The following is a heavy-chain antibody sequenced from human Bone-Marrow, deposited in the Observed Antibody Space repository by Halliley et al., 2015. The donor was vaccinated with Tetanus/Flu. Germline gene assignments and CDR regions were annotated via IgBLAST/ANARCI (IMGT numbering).Heavy chain of an antibody. CDR1: GFIFSNSH. V-gene: IGHV3-73*01. CDR3: TRQTVSCHDF. D-gene: IGHD2-21*02. J-gene: IGHJ4*02. Sequence: SLRLSCAASGFIFSNSHMHWVRQAPGKGLEWVDHVRSRADSYETAYGASVNGRVTISRDDSKNTAYLEMNSLRIEDTAVYFCTRQTVSCHDFWGQGTLVTVSS. CDR2: VRSRADSYET.